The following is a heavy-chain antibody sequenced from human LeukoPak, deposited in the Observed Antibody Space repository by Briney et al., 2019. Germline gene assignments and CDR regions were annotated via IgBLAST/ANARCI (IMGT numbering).Heavy chain of an antibody. D-gene: IGHD2-8*02. Sequence: GGSLRLSCAASGFTVSSNYMSWVRQAPEKGLEWVSVIYSVGTTYYADSVKGRFTISRDNSKNTLYLQMNSLRAEDTAVYYCARELHRTGVFDIWGQGTMATVSS. CDR1: GFTVSSNY. CDR2: IYSVGTT. CDR3: ARELHRTGVFDI. V-gene: IGHV3-53*01. J-gene: IGHJ3*02.